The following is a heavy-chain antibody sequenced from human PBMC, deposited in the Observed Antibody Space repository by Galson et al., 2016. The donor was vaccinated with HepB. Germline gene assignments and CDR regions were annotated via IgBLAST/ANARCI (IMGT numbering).Heavy chain of an antibody. Sequence: SLRLSCAASGFPFDFNNYAMTWVRQAPGKGLEWVSSISGVGDNTQHADSVRGRFAISRDNSKKMVYLQMNSLRAEDTAVYFCTGDDWGQGTLVTVSS. J-gene: IGHJ4*02. CDR3: TGDD. CDR2: ISGVGDNT. CDR1: GFPFDFNNYA. V-gene: IGHV3-23*01.